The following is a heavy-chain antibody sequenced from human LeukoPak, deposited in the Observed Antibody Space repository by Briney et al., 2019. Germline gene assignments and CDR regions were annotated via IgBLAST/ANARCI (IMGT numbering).Heavy chain of an antibody. CDR3: ARAAVAGIWFDS. Sequence: PSETLFLTCTVSGGSMSSYYWSWIRQPPGKGLEWIAYIYYSGSTNYNPSLKSRLTISVDTPKNQFSLKLSSVTAADTAVYYCARAAVAGIWFDSWGQGTLVTVSS. CDR1: GGSMSSYY. V-gene: IGHV4-59*01. J-gene: IGHJ5*01. CDR2: IYYSGST. D-gene: IGHD6-19*01.